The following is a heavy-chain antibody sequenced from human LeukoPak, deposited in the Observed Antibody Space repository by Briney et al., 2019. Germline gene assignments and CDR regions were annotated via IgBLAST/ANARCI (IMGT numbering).Heavy chain of an antibody. V-gene: IGHV1-69*06. D-gene: IGHD3-10*01. CDR3: ARDYYGSGSYSDVFRVDY. Sequence: SVKVSCKASGYTFTSYGISWVRQAPGQGLEWMGGIIPIFGTANYAQKFQGRVTITADKSTSTAYMELSSLRSEDTAVYYCARDYYGSGSYSDVFRVDYWGQGTLVTVSS. J-gene: IGHJ4*02. CDR1: GYTFTSYG. CDR2: IIPIFGTA.